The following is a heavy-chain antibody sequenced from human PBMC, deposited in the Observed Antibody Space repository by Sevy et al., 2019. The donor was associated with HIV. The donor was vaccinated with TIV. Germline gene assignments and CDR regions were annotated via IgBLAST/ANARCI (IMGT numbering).Heavy chain of an antibody. J-gene: IGHJ4*02. V-gene: IGHV3-7*03. CDR3: PRRYFDL. Sequence: GGSLRLSCDASGFTFDMYWMQWVRQAPGKGLEWVANIRQDGNEIYYAASVRGRFTISRDNAKGPLYLQMNNLRVEDTATYYCPRRYFDLWGQGTLVTVSS. CDR1: GFTFDMYW. CDR2: IRQDGNEI.